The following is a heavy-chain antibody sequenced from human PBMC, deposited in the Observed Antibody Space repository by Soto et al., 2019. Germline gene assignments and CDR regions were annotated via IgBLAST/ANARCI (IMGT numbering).Heavy chain of an antibody. Sequence: WASVKVSCKASGYTFTTYDINWVRQATGQGLEWMGGIIPIFGTANYAQKFQGRVTITADESTSTAYMELSSLRSEDTAVYYCASGSAFDIWGQGTMVTVSS. V-gene: IGHV1-69*13. D-gene: IGHD1-1*01. J-gene: IGHJ3*02. CDR1: GYTFTTYD. CDR2: IIPIFGTA. CDR3: ASGSAFDI.